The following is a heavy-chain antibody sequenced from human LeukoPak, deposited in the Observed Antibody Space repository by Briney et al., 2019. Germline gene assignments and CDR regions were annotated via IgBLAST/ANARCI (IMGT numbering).Heavy chain of an antibody. CDR1: GXSFSGYY. V-gene: IGHV4-34*01. J-gene: IGHJ4*02. CDR3: ARAGDSSGYSDY. D-gene: IGHD3-22*01. Sequence: PSETLSLTCAVYGXSFSGYYWTWIRQPPGKGLEWIGEINHSGSTNYNPSLKSRVTISVDTSKNQFSLRLSSVTAADTAVYYCARAGDSSGYSDYWGQGTLVTVSS. CDR2: INHSGST.